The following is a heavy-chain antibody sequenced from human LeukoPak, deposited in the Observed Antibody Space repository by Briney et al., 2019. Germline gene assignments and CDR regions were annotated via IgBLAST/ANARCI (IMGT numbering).Heavy chain of an antibody. J-gene: IGHJ3*02. D-gene: IGHD3-10*01. CDR1: GFTFSHYN. CDR2: ISRSSTTI. CDR3: ARARGFDI. V-gene: IGHV3-48*02. Sequence: GGSLRLSCAASGFTFSHYNMNWVRQAPGKGLEWVSYISRSSTTIYYADSVRGRFTISRDNAKNSLYLQMNSLRDEDTAVYYCARARGFDIWGQGTMVTVSS.